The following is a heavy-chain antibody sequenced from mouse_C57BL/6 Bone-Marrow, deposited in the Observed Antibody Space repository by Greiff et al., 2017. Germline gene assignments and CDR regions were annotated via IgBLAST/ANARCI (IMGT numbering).Heavy chain of an antibody. CDR3: AKLLDGGWFAY. V-gene: IGHV5-12*01. CDR2: ISNGGGST. Sequence: EVQGVESGGGLVQPGGSLKLSCAASGFTFSDYYMYWVRQTPEKRLEWVAYISNGGGSTYYPDTVQGRFTISRDNAKNTLYLQMIRLKSEDTAMYYCAKLLDGGWFAYWGQGTLVTVSA. J-gene: IGHJ3*01. CDR1: GFTFSDYY.